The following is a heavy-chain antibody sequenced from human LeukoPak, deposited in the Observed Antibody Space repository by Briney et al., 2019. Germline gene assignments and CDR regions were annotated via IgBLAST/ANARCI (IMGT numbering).Heavy chain of an antibody. CDR2: INPNSGGT. J-gene: IGHJ5*02. V-gene: IGHV1-2*02. D-gene: IGHD3-22*01. Sequence: ASVKVSCKASGYTFTGYYMHWVRQAPGQGLEWMGWINPNSGGTNYAQRFQGRVTMTRDTSISTAYMELSRLRSDDTAVYYCARHPFFYYDSSDDNWFDPWGQGTLVTVSS. CDR3: ARHPFFYYDSSDDNWFDP. CDR1: GYTFTGYY.